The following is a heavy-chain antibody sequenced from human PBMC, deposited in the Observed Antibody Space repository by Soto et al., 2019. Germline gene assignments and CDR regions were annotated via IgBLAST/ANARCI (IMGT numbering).Heavy chain of an antibody. D-gene: IGHD5-12*01. V-gene: IGHV4-34*01. CDR1: GGSFSGYY. CDR3: ARGLYSGYDSASNWFDP. J-gene: IGHJ5*02. CDR2: INHSGST. Sequence: SETLSLTCADYGGSFSGYYWSWIRQPPGKGLEWIGEINHSGSTNYNPSLKSRVTISVDTSKNQFSLKLSSVTAADTAVYYCARGLYSGYDSASNWFDPWGQGTLVTVSS.